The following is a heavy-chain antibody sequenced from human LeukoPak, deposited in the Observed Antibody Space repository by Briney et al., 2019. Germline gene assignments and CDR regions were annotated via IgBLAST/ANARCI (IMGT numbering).Heavy chain of an antibody. Sequence: GGLRLSCAASGFTFSSYWMDWVRQAPGKGLEWVANIKQDGSEKKYVDSVKGRLTISRDNAKNSLYLQMNSLRVEDTAVYYCVRDQGRRITMIVVVALPDYWGQGTLVTVSS. D-gene: IGHD3-22*01. J-gene: IGHJ4*02. V-gene: IGHV3-7*01. CDR2: IKQDGSEK. CDR1: GFTFSSYW. CDR3: VRDQGRRITMIVVVALPDY.